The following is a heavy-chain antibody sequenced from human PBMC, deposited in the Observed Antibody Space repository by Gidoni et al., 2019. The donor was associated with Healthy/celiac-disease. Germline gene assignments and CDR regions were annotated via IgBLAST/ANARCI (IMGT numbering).Heavy chain of an antibody. D-gene: IGHD6-19*01. CDR2: ISWNSGSI. CDR3: AKSRAVAGRIQKDYFDY. J-gene: IGHJ4*02. CDR1: GFTFDDYA. Sequence: EVQLVESGGGLVQPGRSLRLSCAASGFTFDDYAMHWVRQAPGKGLEWVSGISWNSGSIGYADSVKGRFTISRDNAKNSLYLQMNSLRAEDTALYYCAKSRAVAGRIQKDYFDYWGQGTLVTVSS. V-gene: IGHV3-9*01.